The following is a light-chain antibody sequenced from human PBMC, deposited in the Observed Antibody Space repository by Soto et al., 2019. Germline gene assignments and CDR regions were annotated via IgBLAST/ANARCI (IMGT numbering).Light chain of an antibody. V-gene: IGKV3-20*01. J-gene: IGKJ4*01. CDR2: AAS. CDR3: QQYGSSPFT. Sequence: EIVLTQSPATLSLSPGERATLSCRASQSVDSSHLAWYQQKPGQAPRLLMYAASSWATGIPDRFTGSGSGTDFTLAISRLEPEDFAVYYCQQYGSSPFTFGGGTKVELK. CDR1: QSVDSSH.